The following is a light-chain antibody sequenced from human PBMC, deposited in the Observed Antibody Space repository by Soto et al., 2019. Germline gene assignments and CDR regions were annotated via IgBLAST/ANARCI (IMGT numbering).Light chain of an antibody. CDR2: GTS. CDR3: EQYGSSPPSIA. V-gene: IGKV3-20*01. CDR1: QSVSRRD. Sequence: IVLTPSPATLSLSPGVRSTVSCRASQSVSRRDLAWSHHKPGQAHRLLIYGTSNRATGIPDRFTGSGSGTDLTLTISSLEPEDFAVYYCEQYGSSPPSIAFGQGTRLEIK. J-gene: IGKJ5*01.